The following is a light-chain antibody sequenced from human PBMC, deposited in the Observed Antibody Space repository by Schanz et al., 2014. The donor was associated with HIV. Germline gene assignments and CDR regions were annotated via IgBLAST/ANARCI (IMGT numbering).Light chain of an antibody. V-gene: IGKV3-15*01. Sequence: TVMTQSPAALSVTPGGRATLSCRASQSVSSNLAWYQQRPGQAPRLLIYGASTRASGVAARFSGSGSGTEFTLTISSLQSEDFAVYYCQQYNNWPLGFGQGTKLEIK. CDR2: GAS. CDR1: QSVSSN. CDR3: QQYNNWPLG. J-gene: IGKJ2*03.